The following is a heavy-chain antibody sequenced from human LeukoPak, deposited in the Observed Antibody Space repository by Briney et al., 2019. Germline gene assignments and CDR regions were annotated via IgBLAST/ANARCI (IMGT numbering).Heavy chain of an antibody. D-gene: IGHD6-13*01. Sequence: GRSLRLFCAASGFTFSSYAMHWVRQAPGKGLEWVAVISYDGMNKYYADSVKGRFTISRDNSKNTLFLQVSSLRPEDTAVYYCARDASSSWYFHYYMDVWGKGTTVTVSS. CDR1: GFTFSSYA. V-gene: IGHV3-30*15. J-gene: IGHJ6*03. CDR2: ISYDGMNK. CDR3: ARDASSSWYFHYYMDV.